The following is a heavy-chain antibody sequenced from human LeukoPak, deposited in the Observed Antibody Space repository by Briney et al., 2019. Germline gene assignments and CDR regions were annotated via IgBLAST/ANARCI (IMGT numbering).Heavy chain of an antibody. V-gene: IGHV1-46*01. CDR1: VYTFTSYY. J-gene: IGHJ6*02. CDR2: INPSGGGT. CDR3: ARAGYELFCLSYCMDV. D-gene: IGHD2-2*01. Sequence: ASVKVSCKASVYTFTSYYMHWVRQAPGQGLEWMGIINPSGGGTSYAQKYQRRVTMTRDTSTSTIYMEMSSLRSEDTAVYYCARAGYELFCLSYCMDVWGQGTTVTVSS.